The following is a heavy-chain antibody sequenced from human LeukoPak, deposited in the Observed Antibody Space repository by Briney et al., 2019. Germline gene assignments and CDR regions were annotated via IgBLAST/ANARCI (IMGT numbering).Heavy chain of an antibody. CDR3: ARDPRWLTPDCTSTSCYENYFDP. D-gene: IGHD2-2*01. CDR1: GYSISSGYQ. V-gene: IGHV4-38-2*02. J-gene: IGHJ5*02. Sequence: SETLSLTCGVSGYSISSGYQWAWIRQSPGKGLEWIGSIYHSGSAHYNPSLKSRVTISVETSKNQFSLNMYSVTAADAAVYYCARDPRWLTPDCTSTSCYENYFDPWGQGTLVTVSS. CDR2: IYHSGSA.